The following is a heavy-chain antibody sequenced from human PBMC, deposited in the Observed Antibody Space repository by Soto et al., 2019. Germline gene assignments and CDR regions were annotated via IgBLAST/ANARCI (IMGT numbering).Heavy chain of an antibody. V-gene: IGHV1-69*01. D-gene: IGHD6-13*01. Sequence: QAQVVQSGAEVRKPGSSVKLSCKASEGTFNSYAIAWVRQAPGQGLEWMGGIIPYYNTLNYAQKFQDRVTITAADSTNTVYMELSSLRSDDTAVYFCASGASRWYPSFFDSWAQGTLVTVSS. CDR2: IIPYYNTL. CDR1: EGTFNSYA. J-gene: IGHJ4*02. CDR3: ASGASRWYPSFFDS.